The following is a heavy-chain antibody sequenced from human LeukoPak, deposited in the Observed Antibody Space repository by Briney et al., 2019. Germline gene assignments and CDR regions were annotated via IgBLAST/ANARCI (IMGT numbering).Heavy chain of an antibody. D-gene: IGHD2-21*01. CDR2: IRYDGSNK. J-gene: IGHJ4*02. CDR3: AKDPGGGDCCVFDY. CDR1: GFTFSSYG. V-gene: IGHV3-30*02. Sequence: GGSLRLXCAASGFTFSSYGMHWDRQAPGKGLEWVAFIRYDGSNKYYADSVKGRFTISRDNSKNTLYLQMNSLRAEDTAVYYCAKDPGGGDCCVFDYWSQGALVTVSS.